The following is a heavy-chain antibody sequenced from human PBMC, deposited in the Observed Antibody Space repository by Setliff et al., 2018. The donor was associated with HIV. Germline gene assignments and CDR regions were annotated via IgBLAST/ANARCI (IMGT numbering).Heavy chain of an antibody. J-gene: IGHJ3*02. D-gene: IGHD1-26*01. CDR2: IYYNGNA. Sequence: PSETLSLTCAVSGGSMRSSGYSWTWIRQAPGKGLEWVGYIYYNGNAYYNPSLKSRVTISVDRSKNQFSLKLSSVTAADTAVYYCARRIIVGAISDVFDIWGQGTLVTVSS. V-gene: IGHV4-30-2*01. CDR1: GGSMRSSGYS. CDR3: ARRIIVGAISDVFDI.